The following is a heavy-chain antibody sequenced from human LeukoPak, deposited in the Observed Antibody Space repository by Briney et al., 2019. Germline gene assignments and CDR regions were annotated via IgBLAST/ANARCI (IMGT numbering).Heavy chain of an antibody. CDR2: ISGSGGST. D-gene: IGHD2/OR15-2a*01. CDR1: GFTFSSYV. J-gene: IGHJ4*02. Sequence: GGSLRLSCAASGFTFSSYVMSWVRQAPGKGLEWVSAISGSGGSTYYADSVKGRFTISRDNSRNTLSLQMNSLRVEDTALYYCAISTSNKDFDYWGQGTLVSVSS. CDR3: AISTSNKDFDY. V-gene: IGHV3-23*01.